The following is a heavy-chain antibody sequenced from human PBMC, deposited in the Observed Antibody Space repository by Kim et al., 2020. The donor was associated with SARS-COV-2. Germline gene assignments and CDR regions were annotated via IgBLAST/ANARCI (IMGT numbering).Heavy chain of an antibody. CDR2: ISWNSGSI. Sequence: GGSLRLSCAASGFTFDDYAMHWVRQAPGKGLEWVSGISWNSGSIGYADSVKGRFTISRDNAKNSLYLQMNSLRAEDTALYYCAKDFGPVGIPDQYSYGYASGGYYFDYWGQGTLVTVSS. D-gene: IGHD5-18*01. J-gene: IGHJ4*02. CDR1: GFTFDDYA. CDR3: AKDFGPVGIPDQYSYGYASGGYYFDY. V-gene: IGHV3-9*01.